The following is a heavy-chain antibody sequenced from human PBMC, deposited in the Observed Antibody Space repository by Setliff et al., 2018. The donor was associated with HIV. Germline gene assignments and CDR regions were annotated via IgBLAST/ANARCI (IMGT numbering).Heavy chain of an antibody. J-gene: IGHJ4*02. CDR2: IGTAGDT. CDR1: GFAFSSYD. CDR3: ARAHMESNSGTSYFDF. V-gene: IGHV3-13*01. D-gene: IGHD1-26*01. Sequence: GGSLRLSCAASGFAFSSYDMHWVRQATGKGLEWVSAIGTAGDTYYPGSVKGRFTISRENAKNSLYLQMNSLRAGDTAVYYCARAHMESNSGTSYFDFWGQGTLVTVSS.